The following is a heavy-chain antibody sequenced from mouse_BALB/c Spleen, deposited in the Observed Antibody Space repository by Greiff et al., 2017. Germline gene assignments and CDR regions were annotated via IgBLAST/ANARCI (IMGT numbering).Heavy chain of an antibody. Sequence: EVKLVESGGGLVQPGGSLRLSCATSGFTFTDYYMSWVRQPPGKALEWLGFIRNKANGYTTEYSASVKGRFTISRDNSQSILYLQMNTVRAEDSATYCCARDGALDYWGKGTTRTVSS. CDR2: IRNKANGYTT. CDR3: ARDGALDY. V-gene: IGHV7-3*02. CDR1: GFTFTDYY. J-gene: IGHJ2*01.